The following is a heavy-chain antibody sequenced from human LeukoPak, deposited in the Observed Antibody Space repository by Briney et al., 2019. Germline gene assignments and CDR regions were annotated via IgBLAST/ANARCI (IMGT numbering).Heavy chain of an antibody. CDR3: TTTNIVASTRKFADY. J-gene: IGHJ4*02. Sequence: PGGSLRLPCAASGYLFSNSGKTWLRRAPGRGVEWGGRKKSKTEGGKTDYAAPVRGRFTISSDNSKDTVDLQINSLTAEDTAMYFCTTTNIVASTRKFADYRGKVALVVAAS. V-gene: IGHV3-15*07. D-gene: IGHD5-12*01. CDR1: GYLFSNSG. CDR2: KKSKTEGGKT.